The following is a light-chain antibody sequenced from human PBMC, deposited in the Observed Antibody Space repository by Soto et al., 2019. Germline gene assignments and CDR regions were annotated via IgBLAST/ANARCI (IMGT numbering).Light chain of an antibody. J-gene: IGKJ1*01. CDR1: QSLSGN. CDR3: QQYSNWPPWT. Sequence: EIVMTQSPATLAVSPGETATLSCKASQSLSGNLAWYQQKPGQAPRLLIFRASTRATGVPARFSGSGSGTEFTLTISGLQSEDFAVYYCQQYSNWPPWTFGPGTKVDI. CDR2: RAS. V-gene: IGKV3-15*01.